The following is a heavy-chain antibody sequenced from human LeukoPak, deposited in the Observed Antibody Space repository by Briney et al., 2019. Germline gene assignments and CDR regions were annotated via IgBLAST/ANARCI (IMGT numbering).Heavy chain of an antibody. J-gene: IGHJ5*02. Sequence: SETLSLTCTVSGGSMSSYHWSWIRQTPGKGLEWIGYIYYSGNTNFNPSLKSRVSISLDTSKNQFSLRVSSVTAADTAMYYCARHVDYYGSGSMFDPWGQGALVTVSS. CDR2: IYYSGNT. D-gene: IGHD3-10*01. V-gene: IGHV4-59*08. CDR1: GGSMSSYH. CDR3: ARHVDYYGSGSMFDP.